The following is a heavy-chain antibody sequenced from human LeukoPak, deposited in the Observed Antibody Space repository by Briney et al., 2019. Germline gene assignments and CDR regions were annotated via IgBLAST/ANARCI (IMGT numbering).Heavy chain of an antibody. CDR1: GGSISSYY. V-gene: IGHV4-34*01. CDR2: INHSGST. D-gene: IGHD3-22*01. CDR3: ASRVEYYYDSSGYYYFDY. Sequence: SETLSLTCTVSGGSISSYYWSWIRQPPGKGLEWIGEINHSGSTNYNPSLKSRVTISVDTSKNQFSLKLSSVTAADTAVYYCASRVEYYYDSSGYYYFDYWGQGTLVTVSS. J-gene: IGHJ4*02.